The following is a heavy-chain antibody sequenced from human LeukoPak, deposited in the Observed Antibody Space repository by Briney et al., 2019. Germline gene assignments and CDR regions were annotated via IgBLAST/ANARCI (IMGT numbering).Heavy chain of an antibody. CDR1: GYTFSGYY. J-gene: IGHJ4*02. D-gene: IGHD3-22*01. V-gene: IGHV1-18*04. Sequence: ASVKVSCKSSGYTFSGYYIHWVRQAPGQGLEWMGWISAYNGNTKYAQKLQGRVTMTTARSTSTAYMELRIQRSDDTAVYYCARHYYDSSGYLPFDYWGQGSPVTVS. CDR3: ARHYYDSSGYLPFDY. CDR2: ISAYNGNT.